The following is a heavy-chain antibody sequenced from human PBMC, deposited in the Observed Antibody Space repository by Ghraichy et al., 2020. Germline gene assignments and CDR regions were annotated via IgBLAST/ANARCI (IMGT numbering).Heavy chain of an antibody. CDR2: SNHSGST. Sequence: SETLSLTCAVYGGSFSGDYWSWIRQPPGKGLEWIGESNHSGSTNYNPSLKSRVTISVDTSKNQFSLKLSSVTAADTAVYYCARGYYDFWSGYSYYCYGMDVWGQGTTVTVSS. CDR3: ARGYYDFWSGYSYYCYGMDV. J-gene: IGHJ6*02. CDR1: GGSFSGDY. V-gene: IGHV4-34*01. D-gene: IGHD3-3*01.